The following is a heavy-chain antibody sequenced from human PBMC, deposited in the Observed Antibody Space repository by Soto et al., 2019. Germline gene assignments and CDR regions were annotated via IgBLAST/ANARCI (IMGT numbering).Heavy chain of an antibody. CDR2: IYYSGST. V-gene: IGHV4-30-4*01. J-gene: IGHJ4*02. Sequence: QVQLQESGPGLVKPSQTPSLTCTVSGGSISSGDYYWSWIRQPPGKGLEWIGYIYYSGSTYYNPSLKSRVTISVDTSKNQFSLKLSSVTAADTAVYYCARDGRMATRYGDGFDYWGQGTLVTVSS. D-gene: IGHD5-12*01. CDR3: ARDGRMATRYGDGFDY. CDR1: GGSISSGDYY.